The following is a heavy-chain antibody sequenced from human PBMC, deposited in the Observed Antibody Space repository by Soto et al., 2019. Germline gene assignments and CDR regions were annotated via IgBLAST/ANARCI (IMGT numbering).Heavy chain of an antibody. J-gene: IGHJ4*02. D-gene: IGHD5-12*01. CDR2: INHSGST. V-gene: IGHV4-34*01. Sequence: QVQLQQWGAGLLKPSETLSPTCAVYGGSFSGYYWSWIRQPPGKGLEWIGEINHSGSTNYNPSLRSRVTISVDTSKNQFSLKLSSVTAADTAVYYCARGPQRGYDYWGQGTLVTVSS. CDR1: GGSFSGYY. CDR3: ARGPQRGYDY.